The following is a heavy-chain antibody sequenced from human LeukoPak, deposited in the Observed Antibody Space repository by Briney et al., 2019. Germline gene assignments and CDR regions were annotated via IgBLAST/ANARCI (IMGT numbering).Heavy chain of an antibody. V-gene: IGHV3-21*01. CDR1: GFTFSSFS. J-gene: IGHJ6*03. D-gene: IGHD2-2*01. CDR3: ARSEGYCSSASCNTYYYYMDV. CDR2: ISTGSSYI. Sequence: GGSLRLSCAASGFTFSSFSMNWVRQAPGRGLEWVSSISTGSSYINYADSVKGPFAISRDNAQNSLYLQMTILRAEDTAVYYCARSEGYCSSASCNTYYYYMDVWGKGTTVTVSS.